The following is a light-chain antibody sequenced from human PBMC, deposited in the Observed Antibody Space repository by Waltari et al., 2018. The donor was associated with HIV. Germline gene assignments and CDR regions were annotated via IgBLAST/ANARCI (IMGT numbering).Light chain of an antibody. Sequence: QSALTQPASVSGSPGQSITISCTGTTSDVGGYNYVSWYQQHPGKAPKLMIYEVSNRPSGVSNHFSGSKSGSTASLTISGLQAEDEADYYCSSYTRSTVYVVGTGTKVTVL. CDR1: TSDVGGYNY. CDR2: EVS. J-gene: IGLJ1*01. V-gene: IGLV2-14*01. CDR3: SSYTRSTVYV.